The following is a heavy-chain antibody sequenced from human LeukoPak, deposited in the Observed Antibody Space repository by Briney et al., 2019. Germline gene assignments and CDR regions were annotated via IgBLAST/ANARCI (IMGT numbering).Heavy chain of an antibody. J-gene: IGHJ6*02. CDR2: IYYSGST. D-gene: IGHD5-18*01. CDR1: GGSISSGGYY. V-gene: IGHV4-61*08. Sequence: SSETLSLTCTVSGGSISSGGYYWSWIRQPPGKGLEWIGYIYYSGSTNYNPSLKSRVTISVDTSKNQFSLKLSSVTAADTAVYYCARADTPYSGMDVWGQGTTVTVSS. CDR3: ARADTPYSGMDV.